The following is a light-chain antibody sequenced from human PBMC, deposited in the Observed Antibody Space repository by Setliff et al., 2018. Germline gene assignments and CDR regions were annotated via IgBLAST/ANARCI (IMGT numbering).Light chain of an antibody. CDR2: DVT. CDR3: CSYAGNSRVV. Sequence: QSALAQPASVSGSPGQSITISCTGTSSDVGGFHYVSWHQQHPGKTPKLLIFDVTKRPSGVPDRFSASKSGSTASLTISGLQAEDEADYYCCSYAGNSRVVFGGGTKGTVL. V-gene: IGLV2-11*01. CDR1: SSDVGGFHY. J-gene: IGLJ2*01.